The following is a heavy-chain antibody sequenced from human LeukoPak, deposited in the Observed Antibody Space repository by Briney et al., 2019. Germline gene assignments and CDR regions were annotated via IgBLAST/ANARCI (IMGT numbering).Heavy chain of an antibody. CDR2: MIPIFGTA. Sequence: SVKVSCKASGGTFSSYAISWVRQAPGQGLEWMGRMIPIFGTANYAQKFQGRVTITTDESTSTAYMELSSLRSEDTAVYYCARDSTIFGVDRYYYHYMDVWGKGTTVTVSS. CDR1: GGTFSSYA. D-gene: IGHD3-3*01. J-gene: IGHJ6*03. V-gene: IGHV1-69*05. CDR3: ARDSTIFGVDRYYYHYMDV.